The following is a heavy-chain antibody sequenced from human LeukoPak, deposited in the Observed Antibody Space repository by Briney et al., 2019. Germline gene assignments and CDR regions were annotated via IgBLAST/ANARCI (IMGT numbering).Heavy chain of an antibody. CDR1: GFSFSSCP. CDR2: ISGSGGST. Sequence: GGSLRLSCAASGFSFSSCPMSWVRQAPGKGLEWVTAISGSGGSTYYADSVKGRFTISRDNSKNTLYLQMNSLRAEDTAVYYCAKEDGGYGGGDYWGQGTLVTVSS. D-gene: IGHD5-12*01. CDR3: AKEDGGYGGGDY. V-gene: IGHV3-23*01. J-gene: IGHJ4*02.